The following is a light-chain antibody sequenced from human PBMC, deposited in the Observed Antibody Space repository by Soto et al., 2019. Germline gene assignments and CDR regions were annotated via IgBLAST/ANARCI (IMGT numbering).Light chain of an antibody. Sequence: QSVLTQPPSVSAAPGQTVTISCSGISSNIGNTYVSWFQQLPGTAPKLLIYDNNKRPSGIPDRFSGSKSGTSATLGITGLQTGDEADYYCAAWDDSLNGLLFGGGTKLTVL. V-gene: IGLV1-51*01. CDR3: AAWDDSLNGLL. CDR2: DNN. J-gene: IGLJ2*01. CDR1: SSNIGNTY.